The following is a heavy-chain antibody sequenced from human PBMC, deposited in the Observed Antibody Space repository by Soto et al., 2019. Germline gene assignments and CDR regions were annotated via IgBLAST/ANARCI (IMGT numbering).Heavy chain of an antibody. CDR3: ARTYDDSGPNSGGYGFDI. Sequence: QVQLQESGPGLVKPSETLSLTCSVSGASISSYYWSWIRQPPGKGLEWLAYIYYSGSTSYNPYLKRRVSIYPDKSMNQFSRKLSSVNAADTAVYYCARTYDDSGPNSGGYGFDIWGQGTMVTVSS. J-gene: IGHJ3*02. CDR2: IYYSGST. CDR1: GASISSYY. D-gene: IGHD3-22*01. V-gene: IGHV4-59*01.